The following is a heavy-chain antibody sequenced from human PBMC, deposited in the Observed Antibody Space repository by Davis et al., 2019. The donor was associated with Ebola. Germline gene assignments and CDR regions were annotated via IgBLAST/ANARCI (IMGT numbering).Heavy chain of an antibody. CDR3: ARDPSHDYGDYVGGWFDP. D-gene: IGHD4-17*01. J-gene: IGHJ5*02. Sequence: GESLKISCTASGFTFGDYAMTWVRQAPGKGLEWVGFIRSKAYGGTTEYAASVKGRFTISRDDSKSIAYLQMNSLRAEDTAVYYCARDPSHDYGDYVGGWFDPWGQGTLVTVSS. CDR1: GFTFGDYA. V-gene: IGHV3-49*04. CDR2: IRSKAYGGTT.